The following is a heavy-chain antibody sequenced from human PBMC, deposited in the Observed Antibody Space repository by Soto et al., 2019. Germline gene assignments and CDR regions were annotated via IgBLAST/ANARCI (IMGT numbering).Heavy chain of an antibody. CDR1: GDSISSTY. V-gene: IGHV4-4*07. Sequence: QVQLHESGTGLVKPSATLSLTCTVSGDSISSTYWSWVRQPAGRGLEWIGRIYSSGSNNYNPSLESRVTMSVYTSKNQFSLTLRSVTAADTAVDFCARGYESGYTFGHDLWGQGTLVTVSS. CDR3: ARGYESGYTFGHDL. CDR2: IYSSGSN. D-gene: IGHD3-3*01. J-gene: IGHJ5*02.